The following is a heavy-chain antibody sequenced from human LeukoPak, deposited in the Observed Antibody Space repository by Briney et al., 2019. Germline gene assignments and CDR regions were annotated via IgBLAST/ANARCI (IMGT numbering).Heavy chain of an antibody. CDR2: ISYDGSNK. V-gene: IGHV3-30*04. D-gene: IGHD3-22*01. J-gene: IGHJ6*02. CDR3: ARDRLGSSGYSYYYYGMDV. Sequence: TGGSLRLSCAASGFTFSSYAMHWVRQAPGKGLEWVAVISYDGSNKYYADSVKGRFTISRDNSKNTLYLQMNSLRAEDTAVCYCARDRLGSSGYSYYYYGMDVWGQGTTVTVSS. CDR1: GFTFSSYA.